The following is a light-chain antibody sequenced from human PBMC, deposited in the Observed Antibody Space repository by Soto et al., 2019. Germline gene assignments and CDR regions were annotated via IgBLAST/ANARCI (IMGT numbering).Light chain of an antibody. CDR3: SSYRTGGPFV. V-gene: IGLV2-14*01. CDR1: RRDVGGYNY. CDR2: EVT. J-gene: IGLJ1*01. Sequence: QSVLTQPASVSGSPGQSITISCTGTRRDVGGYNYVSWYQQYPGKSPKLLIYEVTHRPSGVSNRFSGSKSGNTASLTISGLQAEDEADYYCSSYRTGGPFVFGTGTKVTVL.